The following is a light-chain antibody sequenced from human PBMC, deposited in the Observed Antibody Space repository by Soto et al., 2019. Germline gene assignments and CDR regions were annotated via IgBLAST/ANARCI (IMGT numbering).Light chain of an antibody. V-gene: IGLV2-11*01. CDR2: DVS. Sequence: QSVLTQPRSGSGSPGQSVTISCTGTSSDVGGYNYVSWYQQHPGKAPKLMIYDVSKRPSGVPDRFSGSKSGNTASLTISGLQAEDEADYYCCSYAGSYTFYVFGTGIKLTVL. CDR3: CSYAGSYTFYV. J-gene: IGLJ1*01. CDR1: SSDVGGYNY.